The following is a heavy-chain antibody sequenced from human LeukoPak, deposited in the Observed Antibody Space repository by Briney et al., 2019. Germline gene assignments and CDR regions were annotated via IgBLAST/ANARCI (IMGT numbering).Heavy chain of an antibody. Sequence: GGSLKLSCAASGFTFSSYAMHWVRQAPGKGLEYVSAISSNGGSTYYANSVKGRFTISRDNSKNTLYLQMGSLRAEDMAVYYCARGDGYNSVDYWGQGTLVTVSS. CDR3: ARGDGYNSVDY. CDR1: GFTFSSYA. V-gene: IGHV3-64*01. D-gene: IGHD5-24*01. J-gene: IGHJ4*02. CDR2: ISSNGGST.